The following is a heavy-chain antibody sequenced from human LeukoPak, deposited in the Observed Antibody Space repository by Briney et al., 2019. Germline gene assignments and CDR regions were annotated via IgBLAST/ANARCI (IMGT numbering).Heavy chain of an antibody. D-gene: IGHD1-14*01. CDR1: GYTSTGYY. V-gene: IGHV1-2*02. CDR3: AREPPVTYYYYYGMDV. J-gene: IGHJ6*02. Sequence: ASVKVSCKASGYTSTGYYMHWVRQAPGQGLEWMGWINPNSGGTNYAQKFQGRVTMTRDTSISTAYMELSRLRSDDTAVYYCAREPPVTYYYYYGMDVWGQGTTVTVSS. CDR2: INPNSGGT.